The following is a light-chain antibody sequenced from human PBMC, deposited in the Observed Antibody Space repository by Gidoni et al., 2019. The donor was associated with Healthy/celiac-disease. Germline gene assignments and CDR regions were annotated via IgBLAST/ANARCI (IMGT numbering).Light chain of an antibody. Sequence: EIVLTQSPGTLSLSPGEIATLSCRASQSASSSYVAWYHQKPGQAPRLLIYGASSRATGSPDRFSGRWSGTDFTLTISRLEPEDLAVYYCQQYGSSPWTFGQGTKVESK. V-gene: IGKV3-20*01. CDR3: QQYGSSPWT. CDR2: GAS. J-gene: IGKJ1*01. CDR1: QSASSSY.